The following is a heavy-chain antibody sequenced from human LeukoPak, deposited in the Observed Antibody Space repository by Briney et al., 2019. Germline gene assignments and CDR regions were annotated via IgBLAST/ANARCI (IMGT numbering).Heavy chain of an antibody. Sequence: ASVKVSCKASGGTFSSYAISWVRQAPGQGLEWMGGIVPIFGTANYPQKFQGRVTVTRDTSTSTVHMELSGLRSEDTAVYYCARDQEGFDYWGQGTLVTVSS. V-gene: IGHV1-69*05. J-gene: IGHJ4*02. CDR3: ARDQEGFDY. CDR2: IVPIFGTA. CDR1: GGTFSSYA.